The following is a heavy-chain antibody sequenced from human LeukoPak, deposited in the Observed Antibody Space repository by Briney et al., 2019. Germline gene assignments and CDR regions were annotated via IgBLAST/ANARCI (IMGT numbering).Heavy chain of an antibody. J-gene: IGHJ4*02. CDR3: ARDRGEERWGYYPDY. Sequence: SETLSLTCTVSGYSISSGYYWGWIRQPPGKGLEWIGSIYHSGSTYCNPSLKSRVTISVDTSKNQFSLKLSSVTAADTAVYYCARDRGEERWGYYPDYWGQGTLVTVSS. CDR2: IYHSGST. D-gene: IGHD7-27*01. CDR1: GYSISSGYY. V-gene: IGHV4-38-2*02.